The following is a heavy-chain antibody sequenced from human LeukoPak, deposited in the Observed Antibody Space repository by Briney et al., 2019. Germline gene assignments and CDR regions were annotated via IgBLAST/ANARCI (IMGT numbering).Heavy chain of an antibody. CDR1: GYSISSGYY. J-gene: IGHJ6*03. CDR2: IYHTGST. Sequence: SETLSLTCTVSGYSISSGYYWGWIRQPPGKGLEWIGSIYHTGSTYYNPSLKSRVTISVDKSKNQFSLKLSSVTAADTAVYYCARERYYDLWSGYLPYPQTSFMDVWGKGTTVTVSS. D-gene: IGHD3-3*01. CDR3: ARERYYDLWSGYLPYPQTSFMDV. V-gene: IGHV4-38-2*02.